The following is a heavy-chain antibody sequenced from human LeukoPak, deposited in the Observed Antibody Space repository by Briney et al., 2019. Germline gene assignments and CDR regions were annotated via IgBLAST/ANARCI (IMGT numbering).Heavy chain of an antibody. D-gene: IGHD3-22*01. CDR1: GGTFSSYA. J-gene: IGHJ4*02. CDR2: ITPIFGTA. CDR3: ATPLNCYDSSGYPPGDLDY. Sequence: ASVKVSCKASGGTFSSYAISWVRQAPGQGLEWMGRITPIFGTANYAQKFQGRVTITTDESTSTAYLELSSLRSEDTAVYYCATPLNCYDSSGYPPGDLDYWGQGTLVTVSS. V-gene: IGHV1-69*05.